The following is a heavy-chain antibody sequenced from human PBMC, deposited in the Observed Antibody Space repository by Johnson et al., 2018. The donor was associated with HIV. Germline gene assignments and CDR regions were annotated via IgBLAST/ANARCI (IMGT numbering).Heavy chain of an antibody. CDR2: VSATGDST. J-gene: IGHJ3*02. CDR1: GFTFRSYA. Sequence: VQLVESGGGLVQPGGSLRLSCAASGFTFRSYAMGWVRQAPGEGLEWVSVVSATGDSTYYADSVKGRFTISRDNSKNTLYVQMNSLRAEDTAVYYCARRCSSSSCSHGAFDIWGQGTVVTVSS. V-gene: IGHV3-23*04. CDR3: ARRCSSSSCSHGAFDI. D-gene: IGHD2-2*01.